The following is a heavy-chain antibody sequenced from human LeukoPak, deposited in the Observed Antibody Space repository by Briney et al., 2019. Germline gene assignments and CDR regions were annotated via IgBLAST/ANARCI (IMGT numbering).Heavy chain of an antibody. J-gene: IGHJ4*02. V-gene: IGHV3-48*01. CDR3: AKRRGSSWYQDIEY. Sequence: GGSLRLSCAASGFTFSSYSMNWVRQAPGKGLEWVSYISSSSSTIYYADSVKGRFTISRDNSKNTPYLQMNSLRAEDTALYYCAKRRGSSWYQDIEYWGQGTLVTVSS. CDR1: GFTFSSYS. CDR2: ISSSSSTI. D-gene: IGHD6-13*01.